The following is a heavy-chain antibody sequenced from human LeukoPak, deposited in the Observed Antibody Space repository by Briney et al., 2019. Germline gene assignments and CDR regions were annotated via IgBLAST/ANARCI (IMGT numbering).Heavy chain of an antibody. CDR2: IYPGDSDT. D-gene: IGHD3-22*01. Sequence: GESLKLSWKGSGYSFTSYWIGWVRPMPGKGLEWMGIIYPGDSDTRYSPSFQGQVTISADKSISTAYLQWNSLKASDTARYYCARLPHYYYDITPFDYWGQGTLVTVSS. J-gene: IGHJ4*02. V-gene: IGHV5-51*01. CDR3: ARLPHYYYDITPFDY. CDR1: GYSFTSYW.